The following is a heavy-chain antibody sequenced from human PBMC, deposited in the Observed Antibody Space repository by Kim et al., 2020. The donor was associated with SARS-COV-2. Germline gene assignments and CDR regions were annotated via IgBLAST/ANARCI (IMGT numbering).Heavy chain of an antibody. Sequence: SETLSLTCSVSGFSMDTSSLWGWSRQSPGRGLEWIGNFDHTAFTFFNPSLGGRVSISIDTSNNQFSLHLKSVTAADTAVYYCARGRPTGDFVRGYFDLWG. V-gene: IGHV4-38-2*02. CDR3: ARGRPTGDFVRGYFDL. CDR2: FDHTAFT. D-gene: IGHD4-17*01. J-gene: IGHJ2*01. CDR1: GFSMDTSSL.